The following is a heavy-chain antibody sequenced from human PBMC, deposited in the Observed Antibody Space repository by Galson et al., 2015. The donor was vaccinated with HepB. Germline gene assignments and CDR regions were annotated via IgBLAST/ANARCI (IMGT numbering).Heavy chain of an antibody. V-gene: IGHV5-51*03. J-gene: IGHJ4*02. Sequence: QSGAEVKKLGESLKISCKGSGYRFTTYWIAWVRQMPGKGLEWMGIIYANYSDTRYSPSFQGHVTISADKSIGTAYLQWSSLKASDTAMYFCARLPVSGYTEEDGLDYWGQGTLVTV. CDR2: IYANYSDT. CDR1: GYRFTTYW. D-gene: IGHD5-12*01. CDR3: ARLPVSGYTEEDGLDY.